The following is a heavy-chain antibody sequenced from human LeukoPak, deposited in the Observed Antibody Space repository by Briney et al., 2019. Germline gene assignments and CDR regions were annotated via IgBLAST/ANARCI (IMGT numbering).Heavy chain of an antibody. Sequence: SETLSLTCAVSGDSISSTSYYWGWIRQPPGKGLEWIRSIYYRGSTYYNPSLKSRVTISVDTSKNQFSLKLSSVTAADTAVYYCARVLVVPAATPYSIPPGGPGPGMDVWGQGTTVTVSS. CDR2: IYYRGST. D-gene: IGHD2-2*01. V-gene: IGHV4-39*01. CDR3: ARVLVVPAATPYSIPPGGPGPGMDV. CDR1: GDSISSTSYY. J-gene: IGHJ6*02.